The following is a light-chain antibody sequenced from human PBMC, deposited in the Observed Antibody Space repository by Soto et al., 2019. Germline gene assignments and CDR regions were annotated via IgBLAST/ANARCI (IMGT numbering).Light chain of an antibody. J-gene: IGKJ4*01. CDR3: QQYKNWPLT. CDR2: GAS. V-gene: IGKV3-20*01. Sequence: EIVLTQSPGTLSLSPGERATLSCRASPSVSSSYLAWYQQKPGQPPRLLIYGASSRATGIPDRFSGSGSGTDFTLTISSLQSEDFAVYYCQQYKNWPLTFGGGTRVEIK. CDR1: PSVSSSY.